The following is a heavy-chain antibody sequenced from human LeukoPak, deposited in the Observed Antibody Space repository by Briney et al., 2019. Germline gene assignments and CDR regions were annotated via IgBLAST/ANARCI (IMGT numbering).Heavy chain of an antibody. V-gene: IGHV4-34*01. CDR2: INHSGST. D-gene: IGHD3-22*01. Sequence: SETLSLTCAVYGGSSSGYYWSWIRQPPGKGLEWIGEINHSGSTNYNPSLKSRVTISVDTSKNQFSLKLSSVTAADAAVYYCARRAGDYDSSGYSVSGYFDYWGQGTLVTVSS. J-gene: IGHJ4*02. CDR3: ARRAGDYDSSGYSVSGYFDY. CDR1: GGSSSGYY.